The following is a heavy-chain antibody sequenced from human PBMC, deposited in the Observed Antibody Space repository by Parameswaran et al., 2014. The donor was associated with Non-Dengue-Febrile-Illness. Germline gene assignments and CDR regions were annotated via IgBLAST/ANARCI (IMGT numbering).Heavy chain of an antibody. J-gene: IGHJ4*02. V-gene: IGHV1-69*02. CDR3: ARGGLGYCTNGVCPADY. CDR2: IIPILGIA. D-gene: IGHD2-8*01. Sequence: WVRQAPGQGLEWMGRIIPILGIANYAQKFQGRVTITADKSTSTAYMELSSLRSEDTAVYYCARGGLGYCTNGVCPADYWGQGTLVTVSS.